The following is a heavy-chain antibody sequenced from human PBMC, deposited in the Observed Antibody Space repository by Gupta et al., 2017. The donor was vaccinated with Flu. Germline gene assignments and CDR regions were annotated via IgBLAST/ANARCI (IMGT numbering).Heavy chain of an antibody. J-gene: IGHJ4*02. D-gene: IGHD2-2*01. CDR1: GGSISSYY. CDR2: SSYSGHS. V-gene: IGHV4-59*01. Sequence: QVQLQESGPGLVKPSATLSLTCTVSGGSISSYYWHWIRQPPGKGLEWIGYSSYSGHSNYNPSLKSRVTISGDTPRNHFSLRLRAVTAADTAVYYCVRDLGSSSSHRWGQGTLVIVSS. CDR3: VRDLGSSSSHR.